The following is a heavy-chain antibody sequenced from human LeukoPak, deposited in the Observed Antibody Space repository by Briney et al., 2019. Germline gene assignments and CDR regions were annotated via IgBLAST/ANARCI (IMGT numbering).Heavy chain of an antibody. J-gene: IGHJ4*02. CDR1: GFTFNNYG. V-gene: IGHV3-33*01. CDR3: ARDVGGSGYYPTDS. D-gene: IGHD3-22*01. CDR2: IWYDGSNK. Sequence: PGRSLRLSCAASGFTFNNYGMHWVRQAPGKGLEWVAVIWYDGSNKYYADSVKGRFTISRDNSKNTVYLQINTLRAEDTAVYYCARDVGGSGYYPTDSWGQGTLVTVSS.